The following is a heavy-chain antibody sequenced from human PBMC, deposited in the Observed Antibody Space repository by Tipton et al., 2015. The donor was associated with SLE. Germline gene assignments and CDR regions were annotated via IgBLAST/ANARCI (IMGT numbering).Heavy chain of an antibody. Sequence: TLSLTCAVYGGSFSGYYWSWIRQPPGKGLEWIGEINHSGSTNYNPSLKSRVTISVDTSKNQFSLKLSSVTAADTAVYYCARGGIYSSGLSGYWGQGTLVSVSS. CDR3: ARGGIYSSGLSGY. D-gene: IGHD6-19*01. V-gene: IGHV4-34*01. J-gene: IGHJ4*02. CDR1: GGSFSGYY. CDR2: INHSGST.